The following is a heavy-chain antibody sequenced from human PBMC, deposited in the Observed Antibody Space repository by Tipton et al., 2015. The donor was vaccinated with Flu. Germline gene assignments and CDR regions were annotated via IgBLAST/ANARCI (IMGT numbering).Heavy chain of an antibody. D-gene: IGHD2-2*01. CDR1: GYSFTSYW. Sequence: QLVQSGAEVKKPGESLKISCKGSGYSFTSYWIGWGRQMPGKGLEWMGIIYPGDSDTRYSPTFQGQVTISADKSISTAYQQWSSLKASDTAMYNWAGRIVVVPAATGYMDVWGKGSTVTVSS. J-gene: IGHJ6*03. CDR2: IYPGDSDT. V-gene: IGHV5-51*01. CDR3: AGRIVVVPAATGYMDV.